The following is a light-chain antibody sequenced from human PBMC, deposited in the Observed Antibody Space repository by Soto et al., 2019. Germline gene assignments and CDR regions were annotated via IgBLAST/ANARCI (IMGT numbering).Light chain of an antibody. CDR1: QSMSNY. CDR2: DSS. CDR3: QQRNSWPVT. V-gene: IGKV3-11*01. Sequence: IVLTQSPATLSLSPGERVTLSCRASQSMSNYLAWYQQKPGQAPRLLIYDSSNRATGSPARFSGSGSGTDFTLTISSLEPEDFAVYYCQQRNSWPVTFGQGTRLEIK. J-gene: IGKJ5*01.